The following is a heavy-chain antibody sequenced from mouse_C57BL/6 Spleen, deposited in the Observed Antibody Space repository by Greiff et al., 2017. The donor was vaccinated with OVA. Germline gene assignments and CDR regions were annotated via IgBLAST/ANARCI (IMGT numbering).Heavy chain of an antibody. J-gene: IGHJ4*01. CDR1: GYTFTSYW. CDR2: IHPNSGST. D-gene: IGHD2-4*01. CDR3: ARYDYDGYYYAMGY. Sequence: QVQLQQPGAELVKPGASVKLSCKASGYTFTSYWMHWVKQRPGQGLEWIGMIHPNSGSTNYNEKFKSKATLTVDKSSSTAYMQLSSLTSEDSAVYYCARYDYDGYYYAMGYWGQGTSVTVAS. V-gene: IGHV1-64*01.